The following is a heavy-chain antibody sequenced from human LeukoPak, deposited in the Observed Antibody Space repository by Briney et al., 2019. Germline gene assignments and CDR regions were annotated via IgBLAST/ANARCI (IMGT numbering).Heavy chain of an antibody. J-gene: IGHJ4*02. V-gene: IGHV2-5*02. Sequence: KESGPTLVKPTQTLTLTCTFSGFSLSTSGGGVGWIRQPPVKALEWLALIYWDDDKRYSPSLKSRLTITKDTSKNQVVLTMTNMDPVDTATYYCAHSLWFGDLLPYFDYWGQGTLVTVSS. D-gene: IGHD3-10*01. CDR2: IYWDDDK. CDR1: GFSLSTSGGG. CDR3: AHSLWFGDLLPYFDY.